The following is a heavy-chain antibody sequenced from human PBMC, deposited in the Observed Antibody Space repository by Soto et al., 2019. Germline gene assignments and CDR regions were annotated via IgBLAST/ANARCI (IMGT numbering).Heavy chain of an antibody. CDR1: GGTFSSYT. CDR3: ARDLRAAAGNFDY. V-gene: IGHV1-69*04. J-gene: IGHJ4*02. Sequence: GASVKVSCKASGGTFSSYTISWVRQAPGQGLEWMGRIIPILGIANYAQKFQGRVTITADKSTSTAYMELSSLRSEDTAVYYCARDLRAAAGNFDYWGQGTLVTVSS. D-gene: IGHD6-13*01. CDR2: IIPILGIA.